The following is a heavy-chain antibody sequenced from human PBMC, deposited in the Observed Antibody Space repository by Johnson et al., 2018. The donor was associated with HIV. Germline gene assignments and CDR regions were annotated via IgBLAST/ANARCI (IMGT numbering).Heavy chain of an antibody. J-gene: IGHJ3*02. Sequence: VQLVESGGGLVKPGGSLRLSCAASGFTFDDYAMHWVRQAPGKGLEWVSLITWDGGSTFYADSVKGRFTISRDISKNSLYLQMNSLRAEDTAVYYCAKDRSAHMTMLLEVVADAFDIWGQGTMVTVSS. CDR3: AKDRSAHMTMLLEVVADAFDI. CDR2: ITWDGGST. D-gene: IGHD4/OR15-4a*01. V-gene: IGHV3-43D*03. CDR1: GFTFDDYA.